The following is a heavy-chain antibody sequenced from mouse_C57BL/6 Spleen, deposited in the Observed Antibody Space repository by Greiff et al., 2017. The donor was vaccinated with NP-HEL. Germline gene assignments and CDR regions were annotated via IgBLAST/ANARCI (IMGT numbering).Heavy chain of an antibody. CDR1: GYTFTDYN. J-gene: IGHJ1*03. D-gene: IGHD2-14*01. CDR3: ARRVLFYWYFDV. V-gene: IGHV1-18*01. CDR2: INPNNGGT. Sequence: VQLQQSGPELVKPGASVKIPCKASGYTFTDYNMDWVKQSHGKSLEWIGDINPNNGGTIYNQKFKGKATLTVDKSSSTAYMELRSLTSEDTAVYYCARRVLFYWYFDVWGTGTTVTVSS.